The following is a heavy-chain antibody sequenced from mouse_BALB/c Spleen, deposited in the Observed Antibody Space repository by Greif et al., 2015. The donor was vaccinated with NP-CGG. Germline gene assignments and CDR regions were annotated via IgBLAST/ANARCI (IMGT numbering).Heavy chain of an antibody. Sequence: EVQLQQSGAELVKPGASVKLSCTASDFNIKDTYMHWVKQRPEQGLEWIGRIDPANGNTKYDPKFQGKATITADTSSNTAYLQLSSLTSEDTAVYYCARSGYGNYGGVNYWGQGTTLTVSS. CDR3: ARSGYGNYGGVNY. CDR1: DFNIKDTY. V-gene: IGHV14-3*02. D-gene: IGHD2-10*02. J-gene: IGHJ2*01. CDR2: IDPANGNT.